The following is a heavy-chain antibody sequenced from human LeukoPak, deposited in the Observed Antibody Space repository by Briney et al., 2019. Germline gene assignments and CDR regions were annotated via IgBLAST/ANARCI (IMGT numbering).Heavy chain of an antibody. Sequence: GESLKISCKGSGYSFTSYWIGWVRQMPGKGLEWMGIIYPGDSDTRYSPSFQGQVTISADKSISTAYLQWSGLKASDTAMYYCARSYDSSGYQIDYWGQGTLVTVSS. CDR3: ARSYDSSGYQIDY. CDR1: GYSFTSYW. CDR2: IYPGDSDT. D-gene: IGHD3-22*01. V-gene: IGHV5-51*01. J-gene: IGHJ4*02.